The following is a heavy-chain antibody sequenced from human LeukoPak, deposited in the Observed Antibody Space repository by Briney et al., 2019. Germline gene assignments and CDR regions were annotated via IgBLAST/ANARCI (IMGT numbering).Heavy chain of an antibody. CDR1: GGSISSYY. CDR3: ARGGWYPESFQH. V-gene: IGHV4-59*01. J-gene: IGHJ1*01. Sequence: SETLSVTCTVSGGSISSYYWNWIRQPPGKGLEWIGYIYYSGSTNYNPSLKSRVTISVDTSKNQFSLKLSSVTAADTAVYYCARGGWYPESFQHWGQGALGTVSS. CDR2: IYYSGST. D-gene: IGHD6-19*01.